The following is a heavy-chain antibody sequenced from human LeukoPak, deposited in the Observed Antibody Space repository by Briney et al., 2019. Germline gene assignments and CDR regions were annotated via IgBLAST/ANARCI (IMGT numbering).Heavy chain of an antibody. CDR3: AGAYYYDSSAYYDY. CDR2: ISSRSTYI. Sequence: KPGGSLRLSCAASGFTFNNYAMTWVRQAPGKGLEWVSSISSRSTYIYYADSMKGRFTISRDNAKNSLCLQMNSLRAEDTAVYYCAGAYYYDSSAYYDYWGQGTLVTVSS. CDR1: GFTFNNYA. J-gene: IGHJ4*02. D-gene: IGHD3-22*01. V-gene: IGHV3-21*04.